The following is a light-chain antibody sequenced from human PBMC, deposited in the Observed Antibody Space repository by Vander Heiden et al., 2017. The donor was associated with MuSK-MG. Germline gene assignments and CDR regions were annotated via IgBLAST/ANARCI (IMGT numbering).Light chain of an antibody. V-gene: IGKV1-39*01. J-gene: IGKJ1*01. Sequence: DIQMTQSPSSLSASVVDRVTITCRASQSISSYLNWYQQKPGKAPKLLIYAASSLQSGVPSRFSGSGFGTDFALTISRLQPEDFATYYCQQGVSTFWTFGQGTKVEIK. CDR2: AAS. CDR1: QSISSY. CDR3: QQGVSTFWT.